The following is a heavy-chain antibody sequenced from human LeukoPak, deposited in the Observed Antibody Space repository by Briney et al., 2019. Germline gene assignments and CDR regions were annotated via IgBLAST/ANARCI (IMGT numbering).Heavy chain of an antibody. CDR2: INPSGSST. CDR1: GYMFTRYY. D-gene: IGHD6-13*01. J-gene: IGHJ4*02. Sequence: GASVKVSCKASGYMFTRYYLHWVRQAPGQGLEWMGIINPSGSSTTYAQKFQGRVTMTRDMSTSTIYMELSSLGSEDTAVYYCARALAAAAGRRAGMMGDWGQGTLVTVSS. V-gene: IGHV1-46*01. CDR3: ARALAAAAGRRAGMMGD.